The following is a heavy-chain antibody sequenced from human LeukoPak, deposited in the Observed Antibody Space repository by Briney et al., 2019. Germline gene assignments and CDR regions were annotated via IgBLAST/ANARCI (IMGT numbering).Heavy chain of an antibody. V-gene: IGHV3-21*01. CDR2: ISSSSSYI. J-gene: IGHJ4*02. D-gene: IGHD6-19*01. CDR3: AKVAGTAYYFDY. Sequence: GGSLRLSCAASGFTFSSYAMSWVRQAPGKGLEWVSSISSSSSYIYYADSVKGRFTISRDNAKNSLYLQMNSLRAEDTAVYYCAKVAGTAYYFDYWGQGTLVTVSS. CDR1: GFTFSSYA.